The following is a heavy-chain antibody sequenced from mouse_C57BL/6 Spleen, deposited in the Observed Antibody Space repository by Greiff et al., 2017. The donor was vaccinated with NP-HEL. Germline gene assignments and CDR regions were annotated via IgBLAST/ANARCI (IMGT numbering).Heavy chain of an antibody. CDR3: ARDRTGSFAY. V-gene: IGHV5-4*01. Sequence: EVKLVESGGGLVKPGGSLKLSCAASGFTFSSYAMSWVRQTPEKRLEWVATISDGGSYTYYPDNVKGRFTISSDNAKNNLYLQMSHLKSEDTAMYYCARDRTGSFAYWGQGTLVTVSA. CDR2: ISDGGSYT. D-gene: IGHD4-1*01. J-gene: IGHJ3*01. CDR1: GFTFSSYA.